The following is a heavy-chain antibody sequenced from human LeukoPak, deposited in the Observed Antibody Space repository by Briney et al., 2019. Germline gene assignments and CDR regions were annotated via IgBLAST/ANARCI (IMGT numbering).Heavy chain of an antibody. Sequence: SETLSLTCTVSGGSISSSSYYWGWIRQPPGKGLEWIGSIYYSGSTYYNPSLKSRVTISVDTSRNQFSLNLSSMTAADTAVYYCARGRPYNVGLPPWFDPWGQGTLVTVSS. CDR1: GGSISSSSYY. D-gene: IGHD1-14*01. V-gene: IGHV4-39*07. CDR2: IYYSGST. CDR3: ARGRPYNVGLPPWFDP. J-gene: IGHJ5*02.